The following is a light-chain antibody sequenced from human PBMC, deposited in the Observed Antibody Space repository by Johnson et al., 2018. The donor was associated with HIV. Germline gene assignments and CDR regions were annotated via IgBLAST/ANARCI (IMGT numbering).Light chain of an antibody. J-gene: IGLJ1*01. CDR2: DNN. CDR1: SSNIGNSY. CDR3: GTWGGV. V-gene: IGLV1-51*01. Sequence: QSVLTQPPSVSAAPGQRVTISCSGSSSNIGNSYVSWYQQLPGTAPKLLIYDNNKRPSGIPDRFSGSKSGTSATLGITGLQTGDEADYYCGTWGGVFGTGTEV.